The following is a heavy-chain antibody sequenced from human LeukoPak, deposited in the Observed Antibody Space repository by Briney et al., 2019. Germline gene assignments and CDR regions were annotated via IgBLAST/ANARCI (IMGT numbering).Heavy chain of an antibody. J-gene: IGHJ4*02. Sequence: GGSLRLSCAGSGFTFSSYSMNWVRQAPGKGLEWVSSISSSSSYIYYADSVKGRFTISRDNAKNSLYLQMNSLRAEDTAVYYCARVKYSSAGNDYWGQGTLVTVSS. CDR2: ISSSSSYI. D-gene: IGHD6-25*01. CDR1: GFTFSSYS. CDR3: ARVKYSSAGNDY. V-gene: IGHV3-21*01.